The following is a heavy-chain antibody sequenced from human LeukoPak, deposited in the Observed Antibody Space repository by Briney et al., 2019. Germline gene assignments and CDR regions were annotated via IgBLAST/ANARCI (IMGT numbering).Heavy chain of an antibody. V-gene: IGHV3-48*01. CDR3: ARERGYTYSFDY. CDR1: GFTFRSYT. D-gene: IGHD5-24*01. J-gene: IGHJ4*02. CDR2: ISSSGSAT. Sequence: PGGPLRLSCAAPGFTFRSYTMNGVGQAQGKGREWVSYISSSGSATYHADSVKGRFTISRDNAKNTLYLQLNSLRAEDTAVYYCARERGYTYSFDYWGQVTMVTVSS.